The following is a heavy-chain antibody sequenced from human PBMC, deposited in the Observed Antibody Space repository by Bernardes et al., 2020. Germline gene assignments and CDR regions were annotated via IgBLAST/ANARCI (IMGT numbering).Heavy chain of an antibody. J-gene: IGHJ4*02. CDR1: GYSFTEYY. V-gene: IGHV1-2*06. CDR2: INPKTGGT. Sequence: ASVKVSCKASGYSFTEYYLHWVRQAPGQGLEWMGRINPKTGGTLYAQKFQGRVTMSRDTSISTAYMEVNRLRSDDTAVYYCASQLELHYPWGQGVLVSVFS. D-gene: IGHD1-1*01. CDR3: ASQLELHYP.